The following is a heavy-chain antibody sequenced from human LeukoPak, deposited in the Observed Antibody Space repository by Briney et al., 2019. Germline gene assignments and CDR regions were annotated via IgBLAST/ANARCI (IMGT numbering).Heavy chain of an antibody. CDR2: IYDSGST. CDR3: ARLVVTAIRRNYYYYYGMDV. D-gene: IGHD2-21*02. Sequence: PSETLSLTCTVSGGSIRSSYYYWGWIRQPPGKGLEWIGSIYDSGSTYYNPSLKSRVTISVDTSKNQFSLKLSSVTAADTAVYYCARLVVTAIRRNYYYYYGMDVWGQGTTVTVSS. V-gene: IGHV4-39*01. J-gene: IGHJ6*02. CDR1: GGSIRSSYYY.